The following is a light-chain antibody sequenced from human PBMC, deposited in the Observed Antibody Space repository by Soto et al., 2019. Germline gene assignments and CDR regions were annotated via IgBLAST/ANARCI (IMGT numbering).Light chain of an antibody. CDR2: GAS. CDR3: QQYGNSVT. Sequence: EIALTQSPGTVSLSPGERATLSCRARQSVYNNYIAWYQQSPGQAPRVLIYGASTRATGTPDRFSGSGSGTDFTFTSSRLEPEDSAVYYCQQYGNSVTFGGGTKVEMK. J-gene: IGKJ4*01. CDR1: QSVYNNY. V-gene: IGKV3-20*01.